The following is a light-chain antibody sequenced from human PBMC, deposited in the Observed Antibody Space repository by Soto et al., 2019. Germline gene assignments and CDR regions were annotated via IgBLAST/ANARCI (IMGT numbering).Light chain of an antibody. CDR2: KAS. V-gene: IGKV1-5*03. J-gene: IGKJ1*01. Sequence: DMQITQSPSTLSSSVGDRVTITCLTSQSIRSWLAWYQQKPGTAPKLLIYKASSLESGVPSRFSGSGSGTEFTLTISSLQPDDFATYYCQQYNSYSRTFGQGTKVDI. CDR1: QSIRSW. CDR3: QQYNSYSRT.